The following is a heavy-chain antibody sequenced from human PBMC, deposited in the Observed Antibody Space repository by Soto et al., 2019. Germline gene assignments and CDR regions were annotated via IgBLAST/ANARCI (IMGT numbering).Heavy chain of an antibody. Sequence: GESLKISCKGSGYSFTSYWISWVRQMPGKGLEWMGRIDPSDSYTDYSPSFQGHVTISADKSISTAYLQWSSLKASDTAMYYCARRLTYCGGDCSPDYYYYYGMDVWGQGTTVTVSS. D-gene: IGHD2-21*02. CDR3: ARRLTYCGGDCSPDYYYYYGMDV. V-gene: IGHV5-10-1*01. CDR1: GYSFTSYW. CDR2: IDPSDSYT. J-gene: IGHJ6*02.